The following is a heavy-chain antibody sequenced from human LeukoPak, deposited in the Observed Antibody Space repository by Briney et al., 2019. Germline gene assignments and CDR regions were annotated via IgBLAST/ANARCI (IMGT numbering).Heavy chain of an antibody. CDR2: ISRSGGRT. CDR1: GFTFSDYA. CDR3: AGDRSYDFWSGYSTPDY. J-gene: IGHJ4*02. D-gene: IGHD3-3*01. V-gene: IGHV3-23*01. Sequence: GGSLRLSCAASGFTFSDYAISWVRQAPGKGLEWVSGISRSGGRTYYIDSVKGRFTISRDNSKNTLDLQMNSLRAEDTAVYYCAGDRSYDFWSGYSTPDYWGQGTLVTVSS.